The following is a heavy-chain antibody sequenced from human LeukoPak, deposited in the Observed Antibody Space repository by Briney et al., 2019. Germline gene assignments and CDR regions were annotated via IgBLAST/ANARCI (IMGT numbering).Heavy chain of an antibody. Sequence: SETLSLTCSVSGGSISSSSYYWGWIRQPPGKGLEWIGSIYYSGSTYYNPSLESRVTISVDTSKNQFSLRLSSVTAADTAVYYCARQRIAAAGQADDYWGQGTLVTVSS. CDR2: IYYSGST. D-gene: IGHD6-13*01. CDR1: GGSISSSSYY. CDR3: ARQRIAAAGQADDY. J-gene: IGHJ4*02. V-gene: IGHV4-39*01.